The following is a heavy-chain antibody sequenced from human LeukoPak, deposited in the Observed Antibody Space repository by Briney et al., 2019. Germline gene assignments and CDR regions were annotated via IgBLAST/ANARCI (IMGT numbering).Heavy chain of an antibody. D-gene: IGHD4-23*01. Sequence: PSETLSLTCTVSGGSISSYYWTWIRQPPGKGLEWIGFIDNGGSTNYNPSLKSRVTISLDTSKNQFSLNLSSVTAADTAVYHCARYPYAGNPLDYWGQGTLVTVSS. CDR1: GGSISSYY. V-gene: IGHV4-59*01. CDR2: IDNGGST. CDR3: ARYPYAGNPLDY. J-gene: IGHJ4*02.